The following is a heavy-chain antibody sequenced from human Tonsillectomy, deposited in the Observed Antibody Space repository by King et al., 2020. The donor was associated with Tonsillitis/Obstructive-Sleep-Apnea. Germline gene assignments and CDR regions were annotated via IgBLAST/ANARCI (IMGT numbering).Heavy chain of an antibody. CDR3: ARARSSGWGDDAFDI. Sequence: VQLVESGGGVVRPGGSLRLSFAASGFTFEYYGIGLVRQASGKGLEGVSGVNWDGGSTGFEDSVKGLFTIPRDQAKNSLYLQMNSLRAEDTALYYCARARSSGWGDDAFDIWGQGTMVTVSS. J-gene: IGHJ3*02. V-gene: IGHV3-20*03. D-gene: IGHD6-19*01. CDR1: GFTFEYYG. CDR2: VNWDGGST.